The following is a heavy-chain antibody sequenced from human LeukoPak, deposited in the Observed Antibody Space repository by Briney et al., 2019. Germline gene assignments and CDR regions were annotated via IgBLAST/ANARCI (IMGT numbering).Heavy chain of an antibody. CDR1: GGSISSNNW. CDR3: ARDDAEIAVAGGTYNWFDP. V-gene: IGHV4-4*02. CDR2: IYHDGST. J-gene: IGHJ5*02. D-gene: IGHD6-19*01. Sequence: SETLSLTCAVSGGSISSNNWWIWVRQSPEKGLEWIGEIYHDGSTNYNPSLKSRVTISMDKSKNQLSLKLNFVTAADTAVYYCARDDAEIAVAGGTYNWFDPWGQGTLVTVSS.